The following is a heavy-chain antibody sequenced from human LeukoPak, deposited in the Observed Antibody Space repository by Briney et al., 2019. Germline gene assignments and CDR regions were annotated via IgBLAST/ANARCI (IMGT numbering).Heavy chain of an antibody. J-gene: IGHJ4*02. CDR2: ISAYNGNT. V-gene: IGHV1-18*01. CDR1: GGTFSSYA. Sequence: ASVKVSCKASGGTFSSYAISWVRQAPGQGLEWMGWISAYNGNTNYAQKLQGRVTMTTDTSTSTAYMELRSLRSDDTAVYYCAREAVGDYYDSSGYRYYFDYWGQGTLVTVSS. CDR3: AREAVGDYYDSSGYRYYFDY. D-gene: IGHD3-22*01.